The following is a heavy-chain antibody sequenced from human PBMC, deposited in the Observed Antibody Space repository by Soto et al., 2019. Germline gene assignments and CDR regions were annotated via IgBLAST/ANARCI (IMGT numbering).Heavy chain of an antibody. V-gene: IGHV4-39*01. CDR3: GKILVGAIGPTEADS. D-gene: IGHD2-15*01. CDR2: IDNNGAT. Sequence: PSGTLSLTCIVSGGTVYSNCHDGGWLQQPPGKGLDWLGKIDNNGATNYNSSLKSRVTISRDTYNNKFSLRLTAVMAAETTVYYYGKILVGAIGPTEADSWGPGTLVTVSS. J-gene: IGHJ4*02. CDR1: GGTVYSNCHD.